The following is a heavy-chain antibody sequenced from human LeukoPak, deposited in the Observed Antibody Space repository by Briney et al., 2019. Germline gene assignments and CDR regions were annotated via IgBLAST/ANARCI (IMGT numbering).Heavy chain of an antibody. D-gene: IGHD4-17*01. Sequence: GASVKVSCKASGYTFTAYSMHWVRQAPGQGLEWMGWINPNSGGTNYAQKFQGRVTMTRDTSITTAYMELSRLRSDDTAVYYCARAPPIGATYSFDYWGQGTLVTVSS. J-gene: IGHJ4*02. CDR3: ARAPPIGATYSFDY. CDR2: INPNSGGT. V-gene: IGHV1-2*02. CDR1: GYTFTAYS.